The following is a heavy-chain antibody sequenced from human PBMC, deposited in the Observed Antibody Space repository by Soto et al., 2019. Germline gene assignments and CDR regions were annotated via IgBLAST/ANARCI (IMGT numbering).Heavy chain of an antibody. CDR1: GLTFSSYG. J-gene: IGHJ6*03. Sequence: PGVSLRVSCAAAGLTFSSYGMSWVRKAPGKGLEWIAFITTSSTYKYYADSVKGRFTISRDNAENSLFLQMSSLRAEDTAVYHCARVGGGGYFYIDVWGKGTTVTVSS. D-gene: IGHD3-16*01. CDR2: ITTSSTYK. CDR3: ARVGGGGYFYIDV. V-gene: IGHV3-21*01.